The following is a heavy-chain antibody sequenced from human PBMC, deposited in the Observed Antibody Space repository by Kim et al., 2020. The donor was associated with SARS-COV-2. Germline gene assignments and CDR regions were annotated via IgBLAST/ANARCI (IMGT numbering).Heavy chain of an antibody. CDR1: GYTFPGYY. Sequence: ASVKVSCKASGYTFPGYYMHWVRQAPGQGLEWMGWINPNSGGTNYAQKFQGRVTMTRDTSISTAYMELSRLRSDDTAVYYCARGSSSHKNNWFDPWGQGTLVTVSS. D-gene: IGHD6-13*01. CDR3: ARGSSSHKNNWFDP. V-gene: IGHV1-2*02. J-gene: IGHJ5*02. CDR2: INPNSGGT.